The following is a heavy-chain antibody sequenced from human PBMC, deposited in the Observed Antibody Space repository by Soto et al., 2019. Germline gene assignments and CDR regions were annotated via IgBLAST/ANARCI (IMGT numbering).Heavy chain of an antibody. J-gene: IGHJ4*02. CDR2: IYYSGST. CDR3: ARLCDYIWGSYRYGFDY. V-gene: IGHV4-59*08. Sequence: PSETLSLTCTVSGGSISSYYWSWIRQPPGKGLEWIGYIYYSGSTNYNPSLKSRVTISVDTSKNQFSLKLSSVTAADTAVYYCARLCDYIWGSYRYGFDYWGQGTLVTVS. D-gene: IGHD3-16*02. CDR1: GGSISSYY.